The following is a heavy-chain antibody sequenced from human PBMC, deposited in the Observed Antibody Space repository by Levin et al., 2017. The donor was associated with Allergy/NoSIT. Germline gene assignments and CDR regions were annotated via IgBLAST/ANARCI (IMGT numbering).Heavy chain of an antibody. CDR1: GGSISSSSYY. J-gene: IGHJ4*02. D-gene: IGHD4-17*01. CDR3: ARLPLEPGVTTGDYFDY. CDR2: IYYSGST. V-gene: IGHV4-39*01. Sequence: ASETLSLTCTVSGGSISSSSYYWGWIRQPPGKGLEWIGSIYYSGSTYYNPSLKSRVTISVDTSKNQFSLKLSSVTAADTAVYYCARLPLEPGVTTGDYFDYWGQGTLVTVSS.